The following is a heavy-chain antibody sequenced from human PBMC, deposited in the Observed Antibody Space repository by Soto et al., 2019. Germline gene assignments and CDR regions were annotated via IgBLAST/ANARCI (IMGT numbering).Heavy chain of an antibody. CDR3: ARYTPPIQNLFDP. J-gene: IGHJ5*02. CDR1: GGSISSYY. CDR2: IDYSGST. V-gene: IGHV4-59*01. Sequence: SETLSRTCTVSGGSISSYYGSWIRQPPGKGLEWIGYIDYSGSTNYNPSRKSRVTISVDTSKNQFSLKLSSVAAAYTRAYYCARYTPPIQNLFDPWGQAILVTVSS.